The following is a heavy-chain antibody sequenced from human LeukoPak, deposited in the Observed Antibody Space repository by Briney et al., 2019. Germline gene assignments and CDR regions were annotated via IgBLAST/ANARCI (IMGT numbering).Heavy chain of an antibody. D-gene: IGHD3-10*01. V-gene: IGHV3-30-3*01. CDR3: ARGISSSDY. Sequence: GGSLRLSCAASGFTFSSYAMHWVRQAPGKGLEWVAVISYDGSNKYYADSVKGRFTISRDNSKNTLYLQMNSLRAEDTAVYYCARGISSSDYWGQGTLVTVSS. CDR1: GFTFSSYA. CDR2: ISYDGSNK. J-gene: IGHJ4*02.